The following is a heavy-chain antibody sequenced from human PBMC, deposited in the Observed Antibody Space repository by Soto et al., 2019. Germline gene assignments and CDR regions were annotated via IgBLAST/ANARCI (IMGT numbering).Heavy chain of an antibody. CDR2: INHSGRT. Sequence: PSETRSLTSAVYGGSISPGARNWIRQPLGKGLEWIGEINHSGRTNYNPSLKSRVTISVDTSKNQFSLNLGSVTAADTAVYYCARGNIAAALVYWGQGTLVTVS. V-gene: IGHV4-34*01. CDR1: GGSISPGA. J-gene: IGHJ4*02. CDR3: ARGNIAAALVY. D-gene: IGHD6-13*01.